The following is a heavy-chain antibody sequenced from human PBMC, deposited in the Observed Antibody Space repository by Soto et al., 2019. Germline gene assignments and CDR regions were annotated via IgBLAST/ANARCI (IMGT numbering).Heavy chain of an antibody. CDR2: ISSSGSSI. V-gene: IGHV3-11*01. CDR3: ARDPLAVAGFSYYYYMDV. J-gene: IGHJ6*03. Sequence: GGSLRLSCAASGFMFSDYYMNWIRQAPGKGLEWVSYISSSGSSIYYADSVKGRFTISRDNAKNSLYLQMNSLRAEDTAVYYCARDPLAVAGFSYYYYMDVWGKGTTVTVSS. D-gene: IGHD6-19*01. CDR1: GFMFSDYY.